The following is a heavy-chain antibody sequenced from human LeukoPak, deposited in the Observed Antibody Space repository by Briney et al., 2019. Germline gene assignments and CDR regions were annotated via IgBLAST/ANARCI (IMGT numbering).Heavy chain of an antibody. CDR1: GFTFSSYA. J-gene: IGHJ4*02. D-gene: IGHD3-10*01. CDR3: AKVRLTMVRGVIIPGYYFDY. V-gene: IGHV3-23*01. CDR2: ISGSGGST. Sequence: GSLRLSCAASGFTFSSYAMSWVRQAPGKGLEWVSAISGSGGSTYYADSVKGRFTISRDNSKNTLYLQMNSLRAEDTAVYYCAKVRLTMVRGVIIPGYYFDYWGQGTLVTVSS.